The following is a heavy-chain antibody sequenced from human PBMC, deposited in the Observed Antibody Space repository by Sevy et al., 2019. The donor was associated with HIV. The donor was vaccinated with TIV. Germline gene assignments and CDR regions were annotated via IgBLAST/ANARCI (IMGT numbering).Heavy chain of an antibody. J-gene: IGHJ4*02. CDR3: ARDTSSKPTYYFDY. Sequence: GGSLRLSCAASGFTFSSYSMNWVRQAPGKGLEWVSSISSSSSDIYYADSVKGRFTISRDNAKNSLYLQMNSLRAEDTAVYYCARDTSSKPTYYFDYWGQGTLVTVSS. CDR1: GFTFSSYS. V-gene: IGHV3-21*01. D-gene: IGHD6-13*01. CDR2: ISSSSSDI.